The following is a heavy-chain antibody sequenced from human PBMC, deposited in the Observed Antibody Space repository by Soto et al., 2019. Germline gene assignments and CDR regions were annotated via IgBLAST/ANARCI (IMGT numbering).Heavy chain of an antibody. CDR3: ARRKGRDCTNGVCSPYYYYYMDV. CDR1: GGSISSSSYY. CDR2: IYYSGST. Sequence: SETLSLTCTVSGGSISSSSYYWGWIRQPPGKGLEWIGSIYYSGSTYYNPSLKSRVTISVDTSKNQFSLKLSSVAAADTAVYYCARRKGRDCTNGVCSPYYYYYMDVWGKGTTVTVSS. D-gene: IGHD2-8*01. J-gene: IGHJ6*03. V-gene: IGHV4-39*01.